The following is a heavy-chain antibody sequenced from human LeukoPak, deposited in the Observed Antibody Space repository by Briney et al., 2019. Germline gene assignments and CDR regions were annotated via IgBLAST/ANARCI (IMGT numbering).Heavy chain of an antibody. CDR3: ASRGSLMATMGGDAFDI. V-gene: IGHV1-18*01. CDR1: GGTFSSYA. Sequence: GSSVKVSCKASGGTFSSYAISWVRQAPGQGLEWMGWISAYNGNTNYAQKLQGRVTMTTDTSTSTAYMELRSLRSDDTAVYYCASRGSLMATMGGDAFDIWGQGTMVTVSS. D-gene: IGHD5-24*01. CDR2: ISAYNGNT. J-gene: IGHJ3*02.